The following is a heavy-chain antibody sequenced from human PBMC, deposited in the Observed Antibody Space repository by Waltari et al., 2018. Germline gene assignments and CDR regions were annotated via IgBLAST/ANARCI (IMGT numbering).Heavy chain of an antibody. CDR3: ARDPATKWGVFYFDH. J-gene: IGHJ4*02. Sequence: LVESGGGVVQPGKSLRLSCAASGFTFSSFAMHWVCQAPGKGLEWVAITSYDGTNNYYTDSVKGRFNISRDNSKNTLYLQINALRHEDTAVYFCARDPATKWGVFYFDHWGQGTLVTVSS. D-gene: IGHD7-27*01. CDR1: GFTFSSFA. CDR2: TSYDGTNN. V-gene: IGHV3-30*10.